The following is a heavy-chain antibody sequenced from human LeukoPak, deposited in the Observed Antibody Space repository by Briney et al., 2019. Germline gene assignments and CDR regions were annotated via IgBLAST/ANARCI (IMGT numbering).Heavy chain of an antibody. CDR1: GGSFSGYY. CDR2: INHSGST. CDR3: ARDRALYDRSGYYYTEDDY. V-gene: IGHV4-34*01. D-gene: IGHD3-22*01. Sequence: SETLSLTCAVYGGSFSGYYWSWIRQPPGKGLEWIGEINHSGSTNYNPSLKSRVTISVDTSKNQFSLKLSSVTAADTAVYYCARDRALYDRSGYYYTEDDYWGQGTLVTVSS. J-gene: IGHJ4*02.